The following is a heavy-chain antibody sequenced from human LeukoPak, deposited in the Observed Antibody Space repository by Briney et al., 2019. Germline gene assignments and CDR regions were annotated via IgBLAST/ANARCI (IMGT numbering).Heavy chain of an antibody. CDR2: IYYSGST. J-gene: IGHJ6*02. Sequence: SETLSLTCTVSGGSVSSGSYYWSWIRQPPGKGLEWIGYIYYSGSTNYNPSLKSRVTISVDTSKNQFSLKLSSVTAADTAVYYCARGGPRTYYDFWSGPQVGYYYYGMDAWAKGPRSPSP. CDR1: GGSVSSGSYY. V-gene: IGHV4-61*01. CDR3: ARGGPRTYYDFWSGPQVGYYYYGMDA. D-gene: IGHD3-3*01.